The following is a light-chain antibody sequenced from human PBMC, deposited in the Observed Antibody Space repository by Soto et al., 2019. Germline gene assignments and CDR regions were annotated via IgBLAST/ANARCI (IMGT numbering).Light chain of an antibody. J-gene: IGKJ3*01. V-gene: IGKV2-28*01. CDR2: LGS. Sequence: DIVMTQSPLSLPVTPGEPASISCRSSQSLLHSNGYNYLDWYLQKPGQSPQLLIYLGSNRASGVPDRFSGSGSGTDFTLKISRVEAEDVGVYCCMQALQTPRTFGRGTKVDLK. CDR3: MQALQTPRT. CDR1: QSLLHSNGYNY.